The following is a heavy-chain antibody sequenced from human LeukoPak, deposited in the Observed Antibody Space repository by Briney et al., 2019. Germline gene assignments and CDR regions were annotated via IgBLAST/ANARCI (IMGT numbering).Heavy chain of an antibody. CDR3: ARHDYGDYAGFDI. D-gene: IGHD4-17*01. V-gene: IGHV4-38-2*01. CDR1: GYSISSGYY. Sequence: SETLSLTCAVSGYSISSGYYWGWIRQPPGKGLEWIGCIYHSGSTYYNPSLKSRVTISVDTSKNQFSLKLSSVTAADTAVYYCARHDYGDYAGFDIWGQGTMVTVSS. CDR2: IYHSGST. J-gene: IGHJ3*02.